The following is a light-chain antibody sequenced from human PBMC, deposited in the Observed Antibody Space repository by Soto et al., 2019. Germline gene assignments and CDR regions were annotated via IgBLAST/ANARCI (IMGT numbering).Light chain of an antibody. V-gene: IGKV3-20*01. J-gene: IGKJ4*01. CDR1: QSVSNRY. Sequence: EDVLTQSPGTLSLSPGEGATLSCRASQSVSNRYFAWYQQKPGQAPGLLIYRVSSRATGIPDRFSGSGSGTDFTLTISRLEPEDFAVYYCQQYGNVPLTFGGGTKVDIK. CDR3: QQYGNVPLT. CDR2: RVS.